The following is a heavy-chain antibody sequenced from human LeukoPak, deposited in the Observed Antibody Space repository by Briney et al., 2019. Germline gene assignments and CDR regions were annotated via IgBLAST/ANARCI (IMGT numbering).Heavy chain of an antibody. D-gene: IGHD5-18*01. CDR3: ALWLSY. J-gene: IGHJ4*02. CDR2: FDPEDGET. V-gene: IGHV1-24*01. CDR1: GYTFTGYY. Sequence: GASVKVSCTASGYTFTGYYMHWVRQAPGKGLEWMGGFDPEDGETIYAQKFQGRVTMTEDTSTDTAYMELSSLRSEDTAVYYCALWLSYWGQGTLVTVSS.